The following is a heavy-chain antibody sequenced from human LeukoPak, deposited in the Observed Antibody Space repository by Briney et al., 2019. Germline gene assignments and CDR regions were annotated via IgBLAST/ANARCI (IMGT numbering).Heavy chain of an antibody. CDR2: VGRDGSI. Sequence: GGSLRLSCVASGFTFNTYTMNWVRQAPGKGLEWISCVGRDGSIHYADSVKGRFTISRDNSKNTLYLQMNSLRAEDTAVYYCARGDDYYDSSGYYYPGAFDIWGQGTMVTVSS. CDR1: GFTFNTYT. V-gene: IGHV3-21*04. J-gene: IGHJ3*02. D-gene: IGHD3-22*01. CDR3: ARGDDYYDSSGYYYPGAFDI.